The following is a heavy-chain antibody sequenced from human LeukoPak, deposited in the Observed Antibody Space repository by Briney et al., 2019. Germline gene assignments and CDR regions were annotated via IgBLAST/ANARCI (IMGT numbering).Heavy chain of an antibody. D-gene: IGHD3-10*01. Sequence: PSETLSLPCTVSGGSISSYYWSWIRQPAGKELEWIGRIYTSGSTNYNPSLKSRVTMSVDTSKNQFSLKLSSVTAADTAVSYCARLADYYGSGSYYLDVWGQGTTVTVSS. CDR2: IYTSGST. J-gene: IGHJ6*02. CDR1: GGSISSYY. CDR3: ARLADYYGSGSYYLDV. V-gene: IGHV4-4*07.